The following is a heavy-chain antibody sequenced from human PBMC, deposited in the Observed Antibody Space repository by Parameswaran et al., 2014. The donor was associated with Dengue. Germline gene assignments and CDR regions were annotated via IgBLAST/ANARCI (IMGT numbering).Heavy chain of an antibody. V-gene: IGHV5-51*01. Sequence: PREGLEWMGIIYPGDSDTRYSPSFQGQVTISADKSISTAYLQWSSLKASDTAMYYCARLSCSSTSCYYYYGMDVWGQGTTVTVSS. J-gene: IGHJ6*02. CDR3: ARLSCSSTSCYYYYGMDV. CDR2: IYPGDSDT. D-gene: IGHD2-2*01.